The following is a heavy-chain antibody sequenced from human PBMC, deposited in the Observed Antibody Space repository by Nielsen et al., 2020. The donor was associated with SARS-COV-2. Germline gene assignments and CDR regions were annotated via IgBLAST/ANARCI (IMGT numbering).Heavy chain of an antibody. Sequence: WVRQAPGQGLEYMGIINPSGGSTRYAQKFQGRVTMTRDTSTRTVYMELSSLKSEDTAVYYCARVEAAAGYSATGEPLFDYWGQGTLVTVSS. CDR3: ARVEAAAGYSATGEPLFDY. D-gene: IGHD6-13*01. V-gene: IGHV1-46*01. J-gene: IGHJ4*02. CDR2: INPSGGST.